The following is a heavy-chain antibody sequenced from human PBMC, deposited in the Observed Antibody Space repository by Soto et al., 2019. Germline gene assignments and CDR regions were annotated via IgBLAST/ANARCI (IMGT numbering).Heavy chain of an antibody. V-gene: IGHV1-69*04. CDR1: GGTFSSYT. CDR3: ARDPPSVAVAGTYYFDY. CDR2: IIPILGIA. Sequence: SLKVSCKASGGTFSSYTISWVRQAPGQGLEWMGRIIPILGIANYAQKFQGRVTITADKSTSTAYMELSSLRSEDTAVYYCARDPPSVAVAGTYYFDYWGQGTLVTVSS. D-gene: IGHD6-19*01. J-gene: IGHJ4*02.